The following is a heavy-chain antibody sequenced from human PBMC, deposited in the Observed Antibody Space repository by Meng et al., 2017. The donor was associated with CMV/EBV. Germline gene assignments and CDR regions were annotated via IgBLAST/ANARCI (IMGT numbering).Heavy chain of an antibody. CDR3: ARDKFKYCSSTSCSHDYYYYGMDV. D-gene: IGHD2-2*01. Sequence: GESLKISCAASGFTFSSYAMSWVRQAPGKGLEWVSAISGSGGSTYYADSVKGRFTISRDNSKNTLYLQMNSLRAEDTAVYYCARDKFKYCSSTSCSHDYYYYGMDVWGQGTTVTVSS. V-gene: IGHV3-23*01. J-gene: IGHJ6*02. CDR1: GFTFSSYA. CDR2: ISGSGGST.